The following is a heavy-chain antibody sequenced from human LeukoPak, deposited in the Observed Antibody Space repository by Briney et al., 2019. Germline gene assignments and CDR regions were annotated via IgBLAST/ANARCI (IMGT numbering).Heavy chain of an antibody. V-gene: IGHV1-46*01. CDR3: ARGAKSASGYSYGYYYYYYMDV. CDR2: INPSGGST. CDR1: GYTFTSYY. Sequence: ASVKVSCKASGYTFTSYYMHWVRQAPGQGLEWMGIINPSGGSTSYAQKFQGRVTMTRDMSTSTVYMELSSLRSEDTAVYYCARGAKSASGYSYGYYYYYYMDVWGKGTTVTVSS. J-gene: IGHJ6*03. D-gene: IGHD5-18*01.